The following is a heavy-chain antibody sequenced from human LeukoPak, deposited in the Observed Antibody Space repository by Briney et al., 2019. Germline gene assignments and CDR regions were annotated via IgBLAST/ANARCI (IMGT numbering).Heavy chain of an antibody. CDR1: GGSISSYY. D-gene: IGHD6-13*01. CDR3: ARAIRIAAAGPNWFDP. CDR2: IYYSGST. V-gene: IGHV4-59*01. J-gene: IGHJ5*02. Sequence: SETLSLTCTVSGGSISSYYWSWIRQPPGKGLEWIGYIYYSGSTNYNPSLKSRVTISVDTSKNQFSLKLSSVTAADTAVYYCARAIRIAAAGPNWFDPWGQGTLVTVSS.